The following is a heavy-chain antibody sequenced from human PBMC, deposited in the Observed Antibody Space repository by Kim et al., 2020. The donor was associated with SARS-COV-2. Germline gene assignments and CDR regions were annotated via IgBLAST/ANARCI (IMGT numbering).Heavy chain of an antibody. CDR3: ARHTHSLWFGELLSPLFDY. Sequence: SETLSLTCTVSGGSISSSSYYWGWIRQPPGKGLEWIGSIYYSGSTYYNPSLKSRVTISVDTSKNQFSLKLSSVTAADTAVYYCARHTHSLWFGELLSPLFDYWGQGTLVTVSS. J-gene: IGHJ4*02. D-gene: IGHD3-10*01. CDR2: IYYSGST. V-gene: IGHV4-39*01. CDR1: GGSISSSSYY.